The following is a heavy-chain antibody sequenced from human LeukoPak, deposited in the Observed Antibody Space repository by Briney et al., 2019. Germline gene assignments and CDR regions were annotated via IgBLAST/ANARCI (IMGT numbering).Heavy chain of an antibody. V-gene: IGHV4-34*01. D-gene: IGHD3-22*01. CDR1: GGSFSGYY. J-gene: IGHJ4*02. CDR2: INHSGST. Sequence: PSETLSLTCAVYGGSFSGYYWSWIRQPPGKGLEWIGEINHSGSTNYNPSLKSRVTISVDTSKNQFSLKLSSVTAADTAVYYCARGFYDSSGQSSPGPTQSLRYFDYWGQGTLVTVSS. CDR3: ARGFYDSSGQSSPGPTQSLRYFDY.